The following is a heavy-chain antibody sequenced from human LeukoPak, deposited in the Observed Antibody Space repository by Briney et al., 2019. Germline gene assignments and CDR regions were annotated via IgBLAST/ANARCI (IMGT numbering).Heavy chain of an antibody. CDR2: ISGSGGST. J-gene: IGHJ3*02. CDR3: AKDFSRMYYYDSSGYMGPSEAFDI. Sequence: GGSLRLSCAASGFTFSSYAMSWVRQAPGKGLEWVSAISGSGGSTYYADSVKGWFTISRDNSKNTLYLQMNSLRAEDTAVYYYAKDFSRMYYYDSSGYMGPSEAFDIWGQGTMVTVSS. CDR1: GFTFSSYA. D-gene: IGHD3-22*01. V-gene: IGHV3-23*01.